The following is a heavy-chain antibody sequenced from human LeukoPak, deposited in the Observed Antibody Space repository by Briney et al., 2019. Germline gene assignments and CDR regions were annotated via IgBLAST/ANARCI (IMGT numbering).Heavy chain of an antibody. V-gene: IGHV1-18*01. Sequence: ASVKVSCTAPGYTFTSYGISWVRQAPGQGLEWMGWISAYNGNTNYAQKLQGRVTMTTDTSTSTAYMELRSLGSDDTAVYYCASPTGSGHAFDIWGQGTMVTVSS. CDR1: GYTFTSYG. CDR2: ISAYNGNT. J-gene: IGHJ3*02. CDR3: ASPTGSGHAFDI.